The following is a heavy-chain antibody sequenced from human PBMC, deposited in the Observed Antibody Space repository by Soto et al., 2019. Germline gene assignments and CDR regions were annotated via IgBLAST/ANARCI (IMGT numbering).Heavy chain of an antibody. CDR1: GVTFSSYS. CDR3: ARCTDCSSTSPKRGAFDI. CDR2: ISSSSSTI. J-gene: IGHJ3*02. V-gene: IGHV3-48*01. D-gene: IGHD2-2*01. Sequence: HPGGSLRLSCAASGVTFSSYSMNWVRQAPGKGLEWVSYISSSSSTIYYADSVKGRFTISRDNAKNSLYLQMNSLRAEDTAVYYCARCTDCSSTSPKRGAFDIWGQGTMVTVSS.